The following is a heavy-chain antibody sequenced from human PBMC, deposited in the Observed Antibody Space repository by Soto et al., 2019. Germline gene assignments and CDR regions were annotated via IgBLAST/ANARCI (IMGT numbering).Heavy chain of an antibody. V-gene: IGHV1-3*01. J-gene: IGHJ5*02. CDR1: GYTFTSYA. CDR2: INAGNGNT. CDR3: ARDIGDYYDNSRPPYNCFDP. Sequence: ASVKVSCKASGYTFTSYAMHWVRQAPGQRLEWMGWINAGNGNTKYSQKFQGRVTITRDTSASTAYMELSSLRSEDTAVYFCARDIGDYYDNSRPPYNCFDPWGQGTLVTVSS. D-gene: IGHD3-22*01.